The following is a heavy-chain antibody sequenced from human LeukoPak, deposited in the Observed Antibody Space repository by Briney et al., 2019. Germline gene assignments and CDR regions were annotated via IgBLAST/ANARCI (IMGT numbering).Heavy chain of an antibody. CDR2: INPNSGGT. CDR3: ARQRRAVTTSARIYGMDV. Sequence: ASAKVSCKASGYTFTGYYMHWVRQAPGQGFEWMGWINPNSGGTNYAQKFQGRVTMTRDTSISTAYMELSRLRSDDTAVYYCARQRRAVTTSARIYGMDVWGQGTTVTVSS. J-gene: IGHJ6*02. D-gene: IGHD4-17*01. CDR1: GYTFTGYY. V-gene: IGHV1-2*02.